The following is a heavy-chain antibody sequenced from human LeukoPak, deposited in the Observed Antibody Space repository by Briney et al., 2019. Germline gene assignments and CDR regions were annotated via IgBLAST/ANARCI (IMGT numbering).Heavy chain of an antibody. Sequence: GGSLRLSCAASRFTFSGDAMYWVRQAPGKGLEWVSLIPSGGFYEYYADSVKGRFTISRDDSGNTLYLQLNSLSPEDTAVYYRASGERYDSSGTNYYYYGMDVWGQGTTVTVSS. J-gene: IGHJ6*02. CDR3: ASGERYDSSGTNYYYYGMDV. CDR2: IPSGGFYE. V-gene: IGHV3-30*03. D-gene: IGHD3-22*01. CDR1: RFTFSGDA.